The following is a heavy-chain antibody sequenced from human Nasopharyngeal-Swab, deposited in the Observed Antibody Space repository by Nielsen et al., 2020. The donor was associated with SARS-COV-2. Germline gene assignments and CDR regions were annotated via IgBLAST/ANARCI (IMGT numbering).Heavy chain of an antibody. CDR1: GVSITSQY. V-gene: IGHV4-59*11. CDR3: AKEGATGWFDP. J-gene: IGHJ5*02. Sequence: AGSLTLSCTVSGVSITSQYWSWIRQPPGQGLEWMGYISHNSGTSYNPSLKSRVTMLMDTSKNQFSLRLTSVTAADTAVYYCAKEGATGWFDPCGQGTLVTVSS. CDR2: ISHNSGT.